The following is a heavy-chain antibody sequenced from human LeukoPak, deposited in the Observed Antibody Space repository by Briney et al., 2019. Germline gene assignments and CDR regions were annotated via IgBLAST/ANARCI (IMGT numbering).Heavy chain of an antibody. CDR3: ARVRGLRLGEFRAMRPRYFDY. CDR2: INHSGST. D-gene: IGHD3-16*01. Sequence: PSETLLLTFAVHGGSFSGYYWSWIPQPPGKGLERIGEINHSGSTNYNPSRKSRVAISVDTSKNQFSLKVSSVTAADTAVYYCARVRGLRLGEFRAMRPRYFDYWGQGTLVTVSS. J-gene: IGHJ4*02. CDR1: GGSFSGYY. V-gene: IGHV4-34*01.